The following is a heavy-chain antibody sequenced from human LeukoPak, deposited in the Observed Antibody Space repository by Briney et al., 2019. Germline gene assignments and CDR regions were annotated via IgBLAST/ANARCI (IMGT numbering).Heavy chain of an antibody. D-gene: IGHD5-18*01. CDR1: GFTFNNYA. J-gene: IGHJ3*02. V-gene: IGHV3-9*01. Sequence: GGSLRLSCAASGFTFNNYAMHWVRQTPGKGLEWVSVISWDSGSLDYADSVKGRFTNSRDNAKSTLYLQMNSLRTEDTALYYCAKDMEGRGYLYGMGFFDIWGQGTMVTVSS. CDR2: ISWDSGSL. CDR3: AKDMEGRGYLYGMGFFDI.